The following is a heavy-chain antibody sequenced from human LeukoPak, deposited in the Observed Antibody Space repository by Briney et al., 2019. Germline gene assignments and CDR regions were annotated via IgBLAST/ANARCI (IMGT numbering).Heavy chain of an antibody. Sequence: PGGSLRLSCAASGFTFSSYGMHWVRQAPGKGLEWVSAISGSGGSTYYADSVKGRFTISRDNSKNTLYLQMNSLRAEDTAVYYCAKIPLGSLYYFDYWGQGTLVTVSS. J-gene: IGHJ4*02. D-gene: IGHD1-26*01. V-gene: IGHV3-23*01. CDR2: ISGSGGST. CDR3: AKIPLGSLYYFDY. CDR1: GFTFSSYG.